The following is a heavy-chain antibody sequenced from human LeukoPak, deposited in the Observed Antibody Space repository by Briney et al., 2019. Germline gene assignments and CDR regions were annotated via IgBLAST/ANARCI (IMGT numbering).Heavy chain of an antibody. Sequence: PGGSLRLSCAASGFTFSSYWMHWVRQAPGKGLVWVSRINSDGSSTSYADSVKGRFTSSRDNAKNTRYLQMNSLRAEDTAVYYCARDRGHYYDSSGYYSSWGQGTLVTVSS. CDR3: ARDRGHYYDSSGYYSS. J-gene: IGHJ5*02. CDR1: GFTFSSYW. CDR2: INSDGSST. D-gene: IGHD3-22*01. V-gene: IGHV3-74*01.